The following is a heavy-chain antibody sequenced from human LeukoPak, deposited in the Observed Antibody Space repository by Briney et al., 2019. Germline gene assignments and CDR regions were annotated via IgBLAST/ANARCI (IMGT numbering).Heavy chain of an antibody. D-gene: IGHD3-22*01. CDR2: ISGSGGST. Sequence: GGSLRLSCTASGFTFGTYAMSWVRQAPGKGLEWVSTISGSGGSTNYADSVKGRFTISRENAKNTLYLQMNSLRAEDTAVYYCARVAAWDSSGYLFDQWGQGTLVTVSS. J-gene: IGHJ4*02. V-gene: IGHV3-23*01. CDR3: ARVAAWDSSGYLFDQ. CDR1: GFTFGTYA.